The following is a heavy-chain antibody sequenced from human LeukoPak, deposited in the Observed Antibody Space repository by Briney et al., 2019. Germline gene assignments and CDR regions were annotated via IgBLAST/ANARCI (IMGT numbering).Heavy chain of an antibody. V-gene: IGHV3-11*01. D-gene: IGHD3-16*01. Sequence: PGGSLRLSCAASGFTFSDYYMSWIRLAPGKGLEGVSYISSSGSTIYYADSVKGRFTISRDNGKNSLYLQMNSLRAEDTAVYYCARDFTGEMQEDYWGQGTLVTVSS. CDR1: GFTFSDYY. CDR3: ARDFTGEMQEDY. J-gene: IGHJ4*02. CDR2: ISSSGSTI.